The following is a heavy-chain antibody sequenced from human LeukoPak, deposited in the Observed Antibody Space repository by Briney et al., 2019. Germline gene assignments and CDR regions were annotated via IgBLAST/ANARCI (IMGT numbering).Heavy chain of an antibody. V-gene: IGHV4-34*01. CDR3: AREVDWSFDY. D-gene: IGHD3-9*01. Sequence: PSETLSLTCAVYGGSFSGYYWSWIRQPPGKGLEWIGEINHSGSTNYNPSLKSRVTISVDTSKNQFSLKLSSVTAADTAVYYCAREVDWSFDYWGQGTLVTVSS. CDR2: INHSGST. CDR1: GGSFSGYY. J-gene: IGHJ4*02.